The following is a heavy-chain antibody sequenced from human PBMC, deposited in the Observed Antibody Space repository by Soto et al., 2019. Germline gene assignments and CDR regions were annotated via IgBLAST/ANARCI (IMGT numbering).Heavy chain of an antibody. Sequence: GGSLRLSCVASGLTFGSRAMTWVRQAPGEGLQWVSTITDAGGDAKYADSVRGRFVISRDNSKKTLYLQMTSLTAEDSAMYYCARGSTDSYPGSRIFDFWGRGTLVTVSS. J-gene: IGHJ4*02. CDR2: ITDAGGDA. V-gene: IGHV3-23*01. CDR1: GLTFGSRA. D-gene: IGHD3-10*01. CDR3: ARGSTDSYPGSRIFDF.